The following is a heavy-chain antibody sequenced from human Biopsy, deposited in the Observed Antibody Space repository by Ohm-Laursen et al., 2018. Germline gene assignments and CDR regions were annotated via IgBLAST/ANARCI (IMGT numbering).Heavy chain of an antibody. V-gene: IGHV4-4*07. CDR1: SGSISSYS. D-gene: IGHD3-22*01. J-gene: IGHJ3*01. CDR3: ASVVLGPTNDAFDL. Sequence: SQTLSLTCTVSSGSISSYSWSWIRQPAGKGLEWIGQIYTSGITNYNPSLKSRVTMSVDTSKNKFSLRVSSVTAADTAVYYCASVVLGPTNDAFDLWGQGTMVVVSS. CDR2: IYTSGIT.